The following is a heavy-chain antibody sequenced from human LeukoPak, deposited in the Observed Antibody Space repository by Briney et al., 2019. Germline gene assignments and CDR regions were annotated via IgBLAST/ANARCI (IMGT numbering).Heavy chain of an antibody. V-gene: IGHV3-30*18. CDR2: MSHDGSNK. J-gene: IGHJ4*02. Sequence: GGSLRLSCAASGFTFSSYAMHWARQAPGKGLECVAVMSHDGSNKYYGDSVKGRFTISRDNSKNTLYLQMNSLRVEDTAVYYCAKLDSSGWSRPFDYWGQGTLVTVSS. D-gene: IGHD6-19*01. CDR3: AKLDSSGWSRPFDY. CDR1: GFTFSSYA.